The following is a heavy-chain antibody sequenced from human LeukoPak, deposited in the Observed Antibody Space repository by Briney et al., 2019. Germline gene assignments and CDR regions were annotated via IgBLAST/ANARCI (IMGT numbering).Heavy chain of an antibody. J-gene: IGHJ4*02. CDR2: IYPGDFDT. Sequence: GESLKISCKGSGYSFTSYWIGWVRQMPGKGLEWMGIIYPGDFDTRYSPSFQGQVTISADRSISTAYLQWSSLKASDTAMYYCARLHTTVSPRASDYWGQGTLVTVSS. CDR1: GYSFTSYW. CDR3: ARLHTTVSPRASDY. D-gene: IGHD4-17*01. V-gene: IGHV5-51*01.